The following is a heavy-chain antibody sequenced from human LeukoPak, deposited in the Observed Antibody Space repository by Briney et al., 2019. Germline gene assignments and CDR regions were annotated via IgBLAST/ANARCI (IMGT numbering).Heavy chain of an antibody. CDR3: ARGLVGATYYYYYYMDV. CDR1: GYTFTSYD. CDR2: MNPNSGNT. D-gene: IGHD1-26*01. Sequence: ASVKVSCKASGYTFTSYDINWVRQATGQGLEWMGWMNPNSGNTGYAQKFQGRVTITRNTSISTAYMELSNLRSEDTAVYYCARGLVGATYYYYYYMDVWGEGTTVTVSS. V-gene: IGHV1-8*03. J-gene: IGHJ6*03.